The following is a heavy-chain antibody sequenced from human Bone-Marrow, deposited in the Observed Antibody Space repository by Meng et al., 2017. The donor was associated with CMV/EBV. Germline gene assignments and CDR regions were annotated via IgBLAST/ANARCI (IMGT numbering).Heavy chain of an antibody. D-gene: IGHD6-13*01. J-gene: IGHJ5*02. CDR2: IYYSGST. CDR1: GGSISSSSYY. Sequence: SETLSLTCTVSGGSISSSSYYWGWIRQPPGKGLEWIGSIYYSGSTYYNPSLKSRVTISVDTSKNQFSLKLSSVTAADTAVYYCAREIAAESDWNWFDPWGHGTLVTFSS. CDR3: AREIAAESDWNWFDP. V-gene: IGHV4-39*07.